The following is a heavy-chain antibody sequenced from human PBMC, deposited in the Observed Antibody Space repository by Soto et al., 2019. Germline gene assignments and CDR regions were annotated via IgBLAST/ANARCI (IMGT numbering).Heavy chain of an antibody. J-gene: IGHJ4*02. CDR2: IYFRGNT. V-gene: IGHV4-39*01. CDR1: GDSINSDKYY. Sequence: SETLSLTCSFSGDSINSDKYYWGWIRQPPGKGLEWIGSIYFRGNTYYDPSLQTRVTISLDKSKSQFSLKLNSVTAADSAVYFCARLEGLATISYYYDFWGQGALVTVSS. D-gene: IGHD3-9*01. CDR3: ARLEGLATISYYYDF.